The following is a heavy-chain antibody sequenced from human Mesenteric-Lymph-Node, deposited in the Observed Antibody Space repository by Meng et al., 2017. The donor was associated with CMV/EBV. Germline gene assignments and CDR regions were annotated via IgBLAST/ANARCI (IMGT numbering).Heavy chain of an antibody. J-gene: IGHJ1*01. Sequence: ASVKVSCKASGYTFTNSYIHWVRQAPGQGLEWMARINPSGDTTTYAQKLQGRVTLTRDTSTTTVSLELTSLRSEDTAVYYCARGTPGDDKWDWGQGTLVTVSS. CDR1: GYTFTNSY. D-gene: IGHD4-17*01. CDR2: INPSGDTT. CDR3: ARGTPGDDKWD. V-gene: IGHV1-46*04.